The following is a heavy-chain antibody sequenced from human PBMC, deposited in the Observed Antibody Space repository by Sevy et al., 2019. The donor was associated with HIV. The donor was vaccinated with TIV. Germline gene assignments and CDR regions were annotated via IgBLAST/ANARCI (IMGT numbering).Heavy chain of an antibody. D-gene: IGHD1-1*01. CDR3: ARDTNYFYVDV. CDR2: IKPDGSVK. CDR1: GFSFSNYW. Sequence: VGSLRLSCVVSGFSFSNYWMTWVRQAPGKGLEWVANIKPDGSVKSYVDSVKGRFTISRDNAKNSLSLQMNSLSAEDTAVYYCARDTNYFYVDVWGKGTTVTVSS. V-gene: IGHV3-7*01. J-gene: IGHJ6*03.